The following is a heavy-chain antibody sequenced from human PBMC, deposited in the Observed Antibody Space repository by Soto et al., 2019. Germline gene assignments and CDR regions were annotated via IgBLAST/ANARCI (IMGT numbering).Heavy chain of an antibody. CDR3: ARATIGSGSYYFDY. J-gene: IGHJ4*02. CDR2: IYYSGST. CDR1: GGSISSGGYY. D-gene: IGHD3-10*01. V-gene: IGHV4-31*03. Sequence: QVQLQESGPGLVKPSQTLSLTCTVSGGSISSGGYYWSWIRQHPGKGLEWIGYIYYSGSTYYNPSLKSRVTISVDTSKNQFSLKLSSVTAADTAVYYCARATIGSGSYYFDYWGQGTLVTVSS.